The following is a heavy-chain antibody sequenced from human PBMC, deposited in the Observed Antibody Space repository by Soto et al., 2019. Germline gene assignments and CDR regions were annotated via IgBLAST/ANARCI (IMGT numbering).Heavy chain of an antibody. Sequence: PGESLKISCKGSGYSFTSYWISWVRQMPGKGLEWMGRIDPSDSYTNYSPSFQGHVTISADKSISTAYLQWSSLKASDTAMYYCARHWNSYGYYYGMDVWGQGTTVTVS. V-gene: IGHV5-10-1*01. D-gene: IGHD5-18*01. CDR1: GYSFTSYW. CDR2: IDPSDSYT. J-gene: IGHJ6*02. CDR3: ARHWNSYGYYYGMDV.